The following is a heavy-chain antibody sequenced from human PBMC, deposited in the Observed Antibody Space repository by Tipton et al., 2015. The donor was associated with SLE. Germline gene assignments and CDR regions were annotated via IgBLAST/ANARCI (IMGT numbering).Heavy chain of an antibody. J-gene: IGHJ4*02. CDR1: GFTFSSYA. CDR2: ISGSGGST. D-gene: IGHD5-18*01. V-gene: IGHV3-23*01. Sequence: SLRLSCAASGFTFSSYAMSWVRQAPGKGLEWVSAISGSGGSTYYADSVKGRFTISRDNSKNTLYLQMNSLRAEDTAVYYCAKDHIGEADTAMVRFYFDYWGQGTLVTVSS. CDR3: AKDHIGEADTAMVRFYFDY.